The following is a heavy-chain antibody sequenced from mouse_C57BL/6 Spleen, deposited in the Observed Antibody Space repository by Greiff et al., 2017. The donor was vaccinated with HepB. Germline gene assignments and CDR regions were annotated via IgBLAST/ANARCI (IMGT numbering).Heavy chain of an antibody. CDR3: ARHEEGLTYDY. J-gene: IGHJ2*01. CDR1: GYTFTDYE. V-gene: IGHV1-15*01. CDR2: IDPETGGT. D-gene: IGHD4-1*01. Sequence: VQLQQSGAELVRPGASVTLSCKASGYTFTDYEMHWVKQTPVHGLEWIGAIDPETGGTAYKQKFKGKAILTADKSSSTVYMELSRLTSEDSAVYFCARHEEGLTYDYWGQGTTLTVSS.